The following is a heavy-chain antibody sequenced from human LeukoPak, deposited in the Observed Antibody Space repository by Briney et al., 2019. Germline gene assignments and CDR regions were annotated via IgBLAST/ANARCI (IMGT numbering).Heavy chain of an antibody. CDR3: ARSQSPASEALDI. V-gene: IGHV1-18*01. J-gene: IGHJ3*02. Sequence: ASVKVSCKASGYTFTSYGISWVRQAPGQGLEWMGWISAYNGNTNYAQKLQGRVTMTTDTSTSTAYMELRNLRSDDTAVYYRARSQSPASEALDIWGQGTMVTVSS. CDR1: GYTFTSYG. CDR2: ISAYNGNT. D-gene: IGHD3-10*01.